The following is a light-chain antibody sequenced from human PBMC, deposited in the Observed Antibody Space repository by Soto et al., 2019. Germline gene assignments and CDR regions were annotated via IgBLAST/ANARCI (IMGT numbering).Light chain of an antibody. Sequence: QSVLTQPASVSGSPGQSITISCTGTSSDVGGYKYVSWYQQHPGKVPKLMIYEVTNRPSGVSSRFSGSKSGNTASLTISGLQAEDEADYYCTSYTSSSPYVFGTGTKVIV. CDR3: TSYTSSSPYV. CDR1: SSDVGGYKY. J-gene: IGLJ1*01. V-gene: IGLV2-14*01. CDR2: EVT.